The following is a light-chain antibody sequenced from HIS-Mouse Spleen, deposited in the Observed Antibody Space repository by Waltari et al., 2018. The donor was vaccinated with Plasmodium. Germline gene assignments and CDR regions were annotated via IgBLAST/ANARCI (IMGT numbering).Light chain of an antibody. Sequence: EIVMTQSPATLSVSPGERATLSCRASQIVSSNLAWYQQKPGQAPRLLIYGASTRATGIPARFSGSGSGTEFNLTISSLQSEDFAVYYCQQYNNWSFTFGPGTKVDIK. V-gene: IGKV3-15*01. CDR2: GAS. J-gene: IGKJ3*01. CDR1: QIVSSN. CDR3: QQYNNWSFT.